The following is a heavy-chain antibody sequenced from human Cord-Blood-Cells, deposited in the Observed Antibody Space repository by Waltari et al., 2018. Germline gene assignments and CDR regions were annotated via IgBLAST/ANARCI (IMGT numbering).Heavy chain of an antibody. CDR3: ARGSASDMDV. Sequence: QLQLQESGPGLVQPSETLSLTCTVSGGSISSSRYYWGWIRQPPGKGLEWIGSIYYSGSTYYNPSLKSRVTISVDTSKNQFSLKLSSVTAADTAVYYCARGSASDMDVWGKGTTVTVSS. CDR1: GGSISSSRYY. CDR2: IYYSGST. J-gene: IGHJ6*03. V-gene: IGHV4-39*01.